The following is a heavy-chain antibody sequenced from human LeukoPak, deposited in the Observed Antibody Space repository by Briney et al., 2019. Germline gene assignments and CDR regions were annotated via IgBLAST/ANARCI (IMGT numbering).Heavy chain of an antibody. J-gene: IGHJ4*02. CDR1: GFTFSSYT. V-gene: IGHV3-21*01. CDR3: ARGFGGYCSSTSCLVTIDY. D-gene: IGHD2-2*01. Sequence: GWSLRLSCAASGFTFSSYTMNWVRQAPGKGPEWVSSTCSTRTYICYADSVKGRFTISRDNAKNSVYLQMDSLRAEDTAVYYCARGFGGYCSSTSCLVTIDYWGQGIPVTVSS. CDR2: TCSTRTYI.